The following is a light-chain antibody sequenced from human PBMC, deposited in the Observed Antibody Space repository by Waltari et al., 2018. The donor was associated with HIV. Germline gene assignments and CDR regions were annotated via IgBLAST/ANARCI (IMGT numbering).Light chain of an antibody. Sequence: DIQMTQSPSTLSASVGDRVTITCRASQTISSWLAWYQQKPGEAPKLLLYRASTLESGVPSRFSGSGSGTQFSLTISSLQPDDSATYYCQQYYTYLSTFGPGTKLEIK. CDR1: QTISSW. V-gene: IGKV1-5*03. CDR2: RAS. CDR3: QQYYTYLST. J-gene: IGKJ2*01.